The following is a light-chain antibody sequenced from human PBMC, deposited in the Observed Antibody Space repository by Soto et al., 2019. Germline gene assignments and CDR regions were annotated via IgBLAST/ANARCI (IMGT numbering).Light chain of an antibody. J-gene: IGLJ2*01. V-gene: IGLV1-51*01. CDR1: NSNIGSNY. Sequence: QSVLTQPPSISAAPGQKVTISCSGSNSNIGSNYVSWYQQLPGTAPKLLIFDNNKRPSGIPDRFSGSKSGTSATLGIAALQTGDEADYYCATWDTSLSAGIFGGGTKLTVL. CDR3: ATWDTSLSAGI. CDR2: DNN.